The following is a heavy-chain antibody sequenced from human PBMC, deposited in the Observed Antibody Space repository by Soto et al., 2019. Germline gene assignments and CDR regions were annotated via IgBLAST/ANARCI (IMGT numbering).Heavy chain of an antibody. CDR2: IYYSGST. D-gene: IGHD3-16*01. CDR3: ARRYGGNFDY. Sequence: SETLSLTCTVSGGSISSGGYYWSWIRQHPGKGLEWIGHIYYSGSTNYNPSLKSRVTISVDTSKNQFSLKLSSVTAADTAVYYCARRYGGNFDYWGQGTLVTV. CDR1: GGSISSGGYY. J-gene: IGHJ4*02. V-gene: IGHV4-61*08.